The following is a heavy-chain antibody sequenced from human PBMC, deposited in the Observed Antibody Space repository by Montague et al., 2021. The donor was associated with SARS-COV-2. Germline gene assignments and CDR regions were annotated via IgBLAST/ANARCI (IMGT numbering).Heavy chain of an antibody. V-gene: IGHV4-59*01. J-gene: IGHJ3*02. CDR3: AREVRYYYDSSGPGAFDI. Sequence: SETLSLTCTVSGGSISSYYRSWIRQPPGKGLEWIGYIYYSGSTNYNPSLKSRVTISVDTSKNQFSLKLSSVTAADTAVYYCAREVRYYYDSSGPGAFDIWGQGTMVTVSS. D-gene: IGHD3-22*01. CDR1: GGSISSYY. CDR2: IYYSGST.